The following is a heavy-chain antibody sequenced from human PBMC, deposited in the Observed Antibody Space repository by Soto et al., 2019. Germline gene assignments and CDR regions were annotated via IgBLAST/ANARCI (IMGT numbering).Heavy chain of an antibody. J-gene: IGHJ4*02. CDR1: GFTFRSFA. CDR3: AGPGYSSQDY. V-gene: IGHV3-23*01. CDR2: ISGPGDGT. D-gene: IGHD5-18*01. Sequence: GESLRLSCAASGFTFRSFALSWVRQAPGKGLEWVSAISGPGDGTDYADSVKGRFTISRDNFKNTLYLQMNSLRAEDTAVYYCAGPGYSSQDYWGQGTLVTVSS.